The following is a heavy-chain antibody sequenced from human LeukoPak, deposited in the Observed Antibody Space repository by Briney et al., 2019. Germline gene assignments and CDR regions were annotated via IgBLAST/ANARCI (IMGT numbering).Heavy chain of an antibody. CDR3: AKDLWEKEQWLGPSYCDY. V-gene: IGHV3-23*01. CDR2: ISGSGGST. J-gene: IGHJ4*02. D-gene: IGHD6-19*01. Sequence: GGSLRLSCAASGFTFSSYSMSWVRQAPGKGLEWVSAISGSGGSTYYADSVKGRFTISRDNSKNTLYLQMNSLSAEDTAVYYCAKDLWEKEQWLGPSYCDYWGRGTRVTVSS. CDR1: GFTFSSYS.